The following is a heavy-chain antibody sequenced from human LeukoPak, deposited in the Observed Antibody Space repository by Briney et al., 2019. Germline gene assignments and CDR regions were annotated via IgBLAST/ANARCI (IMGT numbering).Heavy chain of an antibody. CDR3: ARGVVPAALYYYYYMDV. CDR2: INPNSGGT. Sequence: GASVKVSCKASGYTFTGYYMHWVRQAPGQGLEWMGWINPNSGGTNYAQKFQGRVTMTRDTSNSKAYMELSRLRSDDTAVYYCARGVVPAALYYYYYMDVWGKGTTVTVSS. V-gene: IGHV1-2*02. D-gene: IGHD2-2*01. CDR1: GYTFTGYY. J-gene: IGHJ6*03.